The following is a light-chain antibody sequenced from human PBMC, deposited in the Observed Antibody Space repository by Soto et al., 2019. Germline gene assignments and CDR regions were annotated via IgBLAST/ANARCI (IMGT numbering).Light chain of an antibody. V-gene: IGLV2-14*03. CDR1: SSDVGGYNY. CDR2: DVS. CDR3: CSYTSSSTLVA. Sequence: QSALTQPASVSGSPGQSITISCSGTSSDVGGYNYVSWYQQHPGKAPKLMIYDVSNRPSGVSNRFSGSKSGNTASLTISGLQAEDEADYYCCSYTSSSTLVAFGGGTKLTVL. J-gene: IGLJ2*01.